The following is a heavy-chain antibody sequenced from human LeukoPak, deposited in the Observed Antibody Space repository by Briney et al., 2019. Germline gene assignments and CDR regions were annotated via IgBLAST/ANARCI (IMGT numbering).Heavy chain of an antibody. CDR1: GFTFSNYA. CDR3: AKSPPSGTYQFDY. J-gene: IGHJ4*02. V-gene: IGHV3-23*01. CDR2: IANSGRST. D-gene: IGHD1-26*01. Sequence: GGSLRLSCAASGFTFSNYAMSWVRQAPGKGLEWVSVIANSGRSTYYADSVKGRFTISRDTSKSTLYLQMNSLRVEDTAVYYCAKSPPSGTYQFDYWGQGTLVTVSS.